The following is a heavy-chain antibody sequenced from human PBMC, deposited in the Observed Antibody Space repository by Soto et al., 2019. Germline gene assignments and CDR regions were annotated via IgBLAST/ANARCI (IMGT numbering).Heavy chain of an antibody. CDR2: ISAYNGNT. D-gene: IGHD2-15*01. V-gene: IGHV1-18*04. Sequence: XSVKVACKAAGYPLSSYGISWGRQAPGQGLEWMGWISAYNGNTNYAQKLQGRVTMTTDTSTSTAYMELRSLRSDDTAVYYCARERGYCSGGSCYYDYWGQGTLVTVSS. J-gene: IGHJ4*02. CDR1: GYPLSSYG. CDR3: ARERGYCSGGSCYYDY.